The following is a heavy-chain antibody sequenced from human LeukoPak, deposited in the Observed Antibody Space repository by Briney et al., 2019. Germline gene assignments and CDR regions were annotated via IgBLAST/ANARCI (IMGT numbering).Heavy chain of an antibody. V-gene: IGHV3-48*03. CDR1: GFAFSAYE. Sequence: GGSLRLSCAASGFAFSAYEMNWVRQAPGKGLEWVSYIAGSDTRTYYADSVKGRFTIFRDNTKNSLYLQMNSLRVEDTGLYCTTLGYHLDSWGQGTLVNVSS. CDR2: IAGSDTRT. D-gene: IGHD3-22*01. J-gene: IGHJ4*02. CDR3: TTLGYHLDS.